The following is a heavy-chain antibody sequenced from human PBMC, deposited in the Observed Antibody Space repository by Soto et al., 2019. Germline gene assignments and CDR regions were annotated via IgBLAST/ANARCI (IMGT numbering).Heavy chain of an antibody. CDR3: ASDLRDYVCGSLWRLPYGMGV. CDR2: IYHSGST. V-gene: IGHV4-4*02. D-gene: IGHD3-16*01. J-gene: IGHJ6*02. CDR1: GGSISSSNW. Sequence: SQTLSLTCAVSGGSISSSNWWSCFRQPTGKGLEWIGEIYHSGSTNYNPSLKSRVTISVDKSKNQFSLTLSSVTAADTAVSYFASDLRDYVCGSLWRLPYGMGVCGQGTTVTVSS.